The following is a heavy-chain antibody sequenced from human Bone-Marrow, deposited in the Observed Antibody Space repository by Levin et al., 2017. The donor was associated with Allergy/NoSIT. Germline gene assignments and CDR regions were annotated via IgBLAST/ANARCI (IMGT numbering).Heavy chain of an antibody. CDR1: GGTFNRYI. CDR2: IIPIYNTA. V-gene: IGHV1-69*13. J-gene: IGHJ3*02. Sequence: ASVKVPCKASGGTFNRYIISWVRQAPGQGLEWMGGIIPIYNTAKYAQKFQGRVTIIAEDSTGTGYMELSSLTSEDTAVYYCARDGLGYCSGDNCLDAFDIWGQGTMVIVSS. D-gene: IGHD2-15*01. CDR3: ARDGLGYCSGDNCLDAFDI.